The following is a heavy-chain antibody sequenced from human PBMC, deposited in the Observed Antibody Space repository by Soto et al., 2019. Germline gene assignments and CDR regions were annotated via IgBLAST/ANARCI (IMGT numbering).Heavy chain of an antibody. J-gene: IGHJ6*02. CDR2: ISGSGGST. CDR3: AKDQASSGWYDYYYYYGMDV. Sequence: SLRLSCSSSLFTFSSYAMSLVRHSPFKLLELVSAISGSGGSTYYADSVKGRFTISRDNSKNTLYLQMNSLRAEDTAVYYCAKDQASSGWYDYYYYYGMDVWGQGTTVTVSS. CDR1: LFTFSSYA. D-gene: IGHD6-19*01. V-gene: IGHV3-23*01.